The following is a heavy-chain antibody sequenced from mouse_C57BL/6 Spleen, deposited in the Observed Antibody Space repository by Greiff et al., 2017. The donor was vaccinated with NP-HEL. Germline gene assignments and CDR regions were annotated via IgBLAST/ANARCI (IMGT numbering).Heavy chain of an antibody. CDR3: ARLYGNYVDFDV. Sequence: VQLQQSGPELVKPGASVKISCKASGYAFSSSWMNWVKQRPGKGLEWIGRIYPGDGDTNYNGKFKGKATLTADKSSSTAYMQLSSLTSEDSAVYFCARLYGNYVDFDVWGTGTTVTVSS. CDR2: IYPGDGDT. V-gene: IGHV1-82*01. J-gene: IGHJ1*03. CDR1: GYAFSSSW. D-gene: IGHD2-1*01.